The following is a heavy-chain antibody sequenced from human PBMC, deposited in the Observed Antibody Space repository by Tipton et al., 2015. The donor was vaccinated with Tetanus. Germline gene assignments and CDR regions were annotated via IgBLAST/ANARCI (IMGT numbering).Heavy chain of an antibody. CDR1: GGSLTSGSFY. Sequence: TLSLTCTVSGGSLTSGSFYWDWIRQPPGKGLEWIGNIYYNGNTLENPSLKGRVTLSLDKSKNQFSLNLTSVTAADTAVYYCARTADNWFDPWGQGILVTVSS. J-gene: IGHJ5*02. V-gene: IGHV4-39*01. CDR2: IYYNGNT. CDR3: ARTADNWFDP. D-gene: IGHD2-21*02.